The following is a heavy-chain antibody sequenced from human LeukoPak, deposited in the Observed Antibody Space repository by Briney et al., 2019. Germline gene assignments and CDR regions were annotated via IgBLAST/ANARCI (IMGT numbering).Heavy chain of an antibody. J-gene: IGHJ3*02. D-gene: IGHD3-22*01. V-gene: IGHV4-39*01. CDR2: IHYSGST. Sequence: SETLSLTCSVPGGSISSSSYYWGWIRQPPGKGLEWIGSIHYSGSTYYNPSLKSRVTIFVDTSKNQFSLKLSSVTAADTAVYYCARHAYYYDSSGYLWLAAFDIWGRGTMVTVSS. CDR1: GGSISSSSYY. CDR3: ARHAYYYDSSGYLWLAAFDI.